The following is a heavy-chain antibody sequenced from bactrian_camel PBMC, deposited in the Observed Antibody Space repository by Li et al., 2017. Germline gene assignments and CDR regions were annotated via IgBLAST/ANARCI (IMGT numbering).Heavy chain of an antibody. D-gene: IGHD2*01. V-gene: IGHV3S14*01. CDR1: GLTFSSHS. J-gene: IGHJ6*01. Sequence: HVQLVESGGGLVQPGGSLRLSCAASGLTFSSHSMHWVRQAPGKGLEWVSTINGDGTNIRSSDSVKGRFTISRDNAKNTEYLQMNDLKSDDTAVYYCVRDGVDFRVVVTGTTFGYWGQGTQVTVS. CDR3: VRDGVDFRVVVTGTTFGY. CDR2: INGDGTNI.